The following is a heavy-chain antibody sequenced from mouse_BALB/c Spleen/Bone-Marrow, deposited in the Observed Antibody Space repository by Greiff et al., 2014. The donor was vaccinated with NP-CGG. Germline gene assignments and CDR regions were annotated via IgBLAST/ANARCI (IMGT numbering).Heavy chain of an antibody. V-gene: IGHV1S56*01. CDR3: ARALTGTWFAY. Sequence: QVQLKESGPELGKPGASVKISCKASGYTFTRDYIHWGKQRPGQGLEWIGWIYPGNVNTKYNEKFKDKATLTADKSSSTAYMQLSSLTSEDSAVYFCARALTGTWFAYWGQGTLVTVSA. CDR2: IYPGNVNT. J-gene: IGHJ3*01. CDR1: GYTFTRDY. D-gene: IGHD4-1*01.